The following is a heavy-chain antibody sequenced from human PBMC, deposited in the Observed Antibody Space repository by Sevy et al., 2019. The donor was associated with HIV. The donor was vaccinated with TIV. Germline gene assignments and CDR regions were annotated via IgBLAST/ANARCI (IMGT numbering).Heavy chain of an antibody. D-gene: IGHD3-22*01. CDR3: ARTLDYYDSSGYLTPSYFDY. J-gene: IGHJ4*02. CDR1: GYTFSGYY. Sequence: ASVKVSCKASGYTFSGYYMHWVRQAPGQGLEWMGWINPNSGGTNYAQKFQGRVTMTRDTSISTAYMELGRLRSDDTAVYYCARTLDYYDSSGYLTPSYFDYWGQGTLVTVSS. V-gene: IGHV1-2*02. CDR2: INPNSGGT.